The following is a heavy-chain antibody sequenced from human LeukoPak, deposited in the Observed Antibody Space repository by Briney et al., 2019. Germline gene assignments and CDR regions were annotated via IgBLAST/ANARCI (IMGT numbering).Heavy chain of an antibody. J-gene: IGHJ4*02. D-gene: IGHD6-13*01. V-gene: IGHV4-59*01. Sequence: PSETLSLTCTVSGGSISSYYWSWIRQPPGKGLEWIGYIYYSGSTNYNPSLKSRVTISVDTPKNQFSLKLSSVTAADTAVYYCARDRGGYSSSWYDYWGQGTLVTVSS. CDR2: IYYSGST. CDR3: ARDRGGYSSSWYDY. CDR1: GGSISSYY.